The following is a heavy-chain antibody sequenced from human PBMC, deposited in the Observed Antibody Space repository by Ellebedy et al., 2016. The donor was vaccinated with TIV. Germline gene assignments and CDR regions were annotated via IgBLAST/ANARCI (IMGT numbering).Heavy chain of an antibody. CDR3: ARLKADYGSGSL. D-gene: IGHD3-10*01. J-gene: IGHJ4*02. V-gene: IGHV3-7*01. Sequence: GGSLRLXXAAAGFSFSTDSMSWVRQAPGKGLEWVASIRQDGSEEYYVDSVKGRFTISRDNAKTSLYLQMNSLRAEDTAVYYCARLKADYGSGSLWGQGTLVTVSS. CDR1: GFSFSTDS. CDR2: IRQDGSEE.